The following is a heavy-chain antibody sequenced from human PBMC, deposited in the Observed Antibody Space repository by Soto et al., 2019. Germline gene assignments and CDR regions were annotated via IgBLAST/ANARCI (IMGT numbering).Heavy chain of an antibody. CDR1: GFTFSSYS. J-gene: IGHJ4*02. CDR2: ISSSSSYI. V-gene: IGHV3-21*01. D-gene: IGHD4-17*01. CDR3: ARSKTVTTSEYYFDY. Sequence: GGSLRLSCAASGFTFSSYSMNWVRQAPGKGLEWVSSISSSSSYIYYADSVKGRFTISRDNAKNSLYLQMNSLRAEDTAVYYCARSKTVTTSEYYFDYWGQGTLVTVSS.